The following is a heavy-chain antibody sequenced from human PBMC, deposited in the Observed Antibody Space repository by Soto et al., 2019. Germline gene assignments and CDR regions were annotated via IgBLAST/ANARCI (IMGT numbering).Heavy chain of an antibody. CDR3: AAVQGGGATFHF. V-gene: IGHV1-58*02. CDR2: IVVGSGHI. D-gene: IGHD1-26*01. J-gene: IGHJ4*02. Sequence: ASVKVSCKASGFTFINSAIQWVRQARGQRLEWMGWIVVGSGHINYAQKFQERLSITRDMSTSTAYMELSSLTLEGTAVYYCAAVQGGGATFHFWGPGTLVTDSS. CDR1: GFTFINSA.